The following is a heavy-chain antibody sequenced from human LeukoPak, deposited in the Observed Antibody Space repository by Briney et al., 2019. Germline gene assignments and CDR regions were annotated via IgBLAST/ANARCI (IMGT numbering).Heavy chain of an antibody. Sequence: SVKVSCKASGGTFSSYAISWVRQAPGQGLEWMGRIISIFGTANYAQKFQGRVTITTDESTSTAYMELSSLRSEDTAVYYCARGPGLVVVGTEYFQHWGQGTLVTVSS. CDR3: ARGPGLVVVGTEYFQH. J-gene: IGHJ1*01. CDR1: GGTFSSYA. V-gene: IGHV1-69*05. CDR2: IISIFGTA. D-gene: IGHD3-22*01.